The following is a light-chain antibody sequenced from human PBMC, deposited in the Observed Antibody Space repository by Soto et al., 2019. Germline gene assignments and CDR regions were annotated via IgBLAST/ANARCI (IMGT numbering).Light chain of an antibody. J-gene: IGKJ1*01. CDR2: DAS. Sequence: IVMTQTPATLSVSPGDRVTLSCRASPSVSYHVAWYQQKPGQTPRLVIYDASSRASGIPARFSGSRSGTEFSLTISGLQSEDFGVYYCQQYNSYPWTFGQGTKVEIK. CDR1: PSVSYH. CDR3: QQYNSYPWT. V-gene: IGKV3-15*01.